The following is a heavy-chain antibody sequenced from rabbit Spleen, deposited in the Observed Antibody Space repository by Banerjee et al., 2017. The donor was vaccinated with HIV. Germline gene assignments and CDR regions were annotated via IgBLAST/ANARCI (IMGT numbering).Heavy chain of an antibody. J-gene: IGHJ2*01. CDR2: IYTGTSGTT. Sequence: QEQLEESGGDLVKPEGTLTLTCTASGFDFSRGYWISWVRQAPVQGLEWIACIYTGTSGTTYYASWAKGRFTISKTSSTTVTLQMTSLTAADTATYFCATDITARIVDADIWGPGTLVTVS. V-gene: IGHV1S45*01. CDR3: ATDITARIVDADI. D-gene: IGHD1-1*01. CDR1: GFDFSRGYW.